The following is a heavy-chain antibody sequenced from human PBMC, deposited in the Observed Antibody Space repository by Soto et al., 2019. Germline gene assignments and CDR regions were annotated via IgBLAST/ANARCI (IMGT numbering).Heavy chain of an antibody. CDR2: FYYSGST. D-gene: IGHD3-22*01. CDR3: ARVTYYYDSSGYYYPDDYYYGMDV. V-gene: IGHV4-59*01. CDR1: GGSISSYY. J-gene: IGHJ6*02. Sequence: SETLSLTCTVSGGSISSYYWSWIRQPPGKGLEWIGYFYYSGSTNYNPSLKSRVTISVDTSKNQFSLKLSSVTAADTAVYYCARVTYYYDSSGYYYPDDYYYGMDVWGQGTTVTVSS.